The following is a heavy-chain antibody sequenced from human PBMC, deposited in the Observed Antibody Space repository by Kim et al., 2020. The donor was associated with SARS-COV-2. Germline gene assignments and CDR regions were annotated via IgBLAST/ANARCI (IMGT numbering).Heavy chain of an antibody. CDR2: IYYSGST. Sequence: SETLSLTCTVSGGSISSYYWSWIRQPPGKGLEWIGYIYYSGSTNYNPSLKSRVTISVDTSKNQFSLKLSSVTAADTAVYYCARGSLPPRYSSSWSTRNWFDPWGQGTLVTVSS. D-gene: IGHD6-13*01. CDR1: GGSISSYY. J-gene: IGHJ5*02. CDR3: ARGSLPPRYSSSWSTRNWFDP. V-gene: IGHV4-59*13.